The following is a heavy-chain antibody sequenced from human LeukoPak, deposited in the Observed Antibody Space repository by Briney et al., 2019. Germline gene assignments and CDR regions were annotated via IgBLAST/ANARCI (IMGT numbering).Heavy chain of an antibody. CDR3: ARDRSVTMVRGAEVYYYYAMDV. CDR2: ISNSGGTT. Sequence: GGSLRLSCAASGFTFSSYAMSWVRQAPGKGPEWVSSISNSGGTTYYTDSVKGRFTISRDNSKNTLYLQMNSLRAEDTAVYYCARDRSVTMVRGAEVYYYYAMDVWGQGTTVTVSS. D-gene: IGHD3-10*01. CDR1: GFTFSSYA. V-gene: IGHV3-23*01. J-gene: IGHJ6*02.